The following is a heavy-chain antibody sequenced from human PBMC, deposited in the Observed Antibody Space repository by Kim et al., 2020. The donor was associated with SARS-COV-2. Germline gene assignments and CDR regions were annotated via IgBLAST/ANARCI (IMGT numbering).Heavy chain of an antibody. CDR1: GNSFATYW. J-gene: IGHJ3*01. Sequence: GESLKISCESSGNSFATYWVSWVRQVPGKVLEWMGRIYPGDSQTNYSPAFQGHVTISADTSVSSAYLQWSSLKASDTAVYFCATRSHRSGLDAFDYWGQG. CDR2: IYPGDSQT. D-gene: IGHD3-3*01. CDR3: ATRSHRSGLDAFDY. V-gene: IGHV5-10-1*01.